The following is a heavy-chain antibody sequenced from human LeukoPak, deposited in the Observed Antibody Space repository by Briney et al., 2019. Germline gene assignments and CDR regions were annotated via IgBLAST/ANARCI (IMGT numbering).Heavy chain of an antibody. CDR3: AREYSSGWYELTESWHYYYYGMDV. CDR1: GFTLSRHS. J-gene: IGHJ6*02. V-gene: IGHV3-21*01. CDR2: ISSSSSYL. D-gene: IGHD6-19*01. Sequence: GGSLRLSCAASGFTLSRHSMNCVRQAPGKGLEWVSSISSSSSYLYYADSVKGRFTISRDNTKNSLYLQMNSLRAEEKAVYCCAREYSSGWYELTESWHYYYYGMDVWGQGTTVTVSS.